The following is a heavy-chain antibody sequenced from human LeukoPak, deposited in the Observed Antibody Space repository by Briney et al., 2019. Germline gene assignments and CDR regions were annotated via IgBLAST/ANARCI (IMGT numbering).Heavy chain of an antibody. V-gene: IGHV3-48*03. CDR2: ISSSGSTI. D-gene: IGHD1-26*01. J-gene: IGHJ5*02. CDR3: AKKYSTGLDP. Sequence: GGSLRLSCAASGFTFSSYEMNWVRQAPGKGLEWVSYISSSGSTIYYADSVKGRFTISRDNAKNSLYLQMNSLRAEDTAIYYCAKKYSTGLDPWGQGTLVTVSS. CDR1: GFTFSSYE.